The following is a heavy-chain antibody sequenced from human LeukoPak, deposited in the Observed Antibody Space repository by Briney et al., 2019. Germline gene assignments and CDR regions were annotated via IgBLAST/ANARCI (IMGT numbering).Heavy chain of an antibody. CDR2: INHSGST. J-gene: IGHJ4*02. D-gene: IGHD5-18*01. V-gene: IGHV4-34*01. Sequence: PSETLSLTCDVYGGSFSGYYWSWIRQPPEKGLEWIGEINHSGSTNYNPSLKSRVTISVDTSKNQFSLKLSSVTAADTAVYYCARGGSYGFRLVLAVWGQGTLVTVSS. CDR1: GGSFSGYY. CDR3: ARGGSYGFRLVLAV.